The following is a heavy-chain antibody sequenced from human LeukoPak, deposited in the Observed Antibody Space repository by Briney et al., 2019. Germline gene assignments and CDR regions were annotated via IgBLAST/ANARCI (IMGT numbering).Heavy chain of an antibody. CDR1: GFTFSDYY. Sequence: GGSLRLSCAASGFTFSDYYMSWIRQAPGKGLEWVSYISSSGSTIYYADSVKGRFTISRDNAKNSLYLQMNSLRAEDTAVYYCARDLCSSTSCYHYYYGMDVWGQGTTVTVSS. V-gene: IGHV3-11*01. CDR2: ISSSGSTI. J-gene: IGHJ6*02. CDR3: ARDLCSSTSCYHYYYGMDV. D-gene: IGHD2-2*01.